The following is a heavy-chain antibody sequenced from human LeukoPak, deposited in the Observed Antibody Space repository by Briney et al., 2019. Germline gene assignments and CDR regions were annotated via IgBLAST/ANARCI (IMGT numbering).Heavy chain of an antibody. CDR3: AKDGAILTGYYWYFDY. CDR2: ISGSGGST. CDR1: GFTFSSYA. J-gene: IGHJ4*02. D-gene: IGHD3-9*01. Sequence: GGSLRLSCAASGFTFSSYAMSWVRQAPGKGLEWVSGISGSGGSTHYAGSVKGRFTISRDNSKNTLHLQMNSLRAEDTAVYYCAKDGAILTGYYWYFDYWGQGTLVTVSS. V-gene: IGHV3-23*01.